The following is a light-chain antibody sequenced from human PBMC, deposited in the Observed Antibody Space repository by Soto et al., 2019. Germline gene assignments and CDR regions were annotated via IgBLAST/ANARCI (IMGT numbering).Light chain of an antibody. V-gene: IGLV2-8*01. CDR1: SSDVGGYNY. CDR2: EVS. CDR3: NSYAGTNNYVV. J-gene: IGLJ2*01. Sequence: QPVLTQPPSASGSPGQSVAISCTGTSSDVGGYNYVSWYQQHPGKAPKLMIYEVSKRPSGVPDRFSGSKSGNTASLTVSGLQAEDEAEYYCNSYAGTNNYVVFGGGTKLTVL.